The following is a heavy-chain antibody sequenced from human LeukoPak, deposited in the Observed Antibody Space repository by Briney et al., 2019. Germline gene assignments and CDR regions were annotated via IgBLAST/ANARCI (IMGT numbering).Heavy chain of an antibody. CDR3: AKGARWELPLDY. V-gene: IGHV3-48*01. D-gene: IGHD1-26*01. CDR2: ISSSSSTI. Sequence: GGSLRLSCAASGFTFSSYSMNWVRQAPGKGLEWVSYISSSSSTIYYADSVKGRFTISRDNSMDTLYLQMNSLRADDTAVYYCAKGARWELPLDYWGQGTLVTVSS. J-gene: IGHJ4*02. CDR1: GFTFSSYS.